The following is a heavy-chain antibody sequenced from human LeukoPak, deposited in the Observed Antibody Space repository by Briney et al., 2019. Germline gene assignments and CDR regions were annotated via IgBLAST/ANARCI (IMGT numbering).Heavy chain of an antibody. CDR1: GFTFSNYG. CDR2: ISYDGSNK. Sequence: GGSLRLSCAASGFTFSNYGMHWVRQAPGKGLEWVAVISYDGSNKYYADSVRGRFTISRDNSKNTLYLQMNSLKTGDTAVYYCTTPPRWNDEGGVYWGQGTLVTVSS. V-gene: IGHV3-30*03. J-gene: IGHJ4*02. D-gene: IGHD1-1*01. CDR3: TTPPRWNDEGGVY.